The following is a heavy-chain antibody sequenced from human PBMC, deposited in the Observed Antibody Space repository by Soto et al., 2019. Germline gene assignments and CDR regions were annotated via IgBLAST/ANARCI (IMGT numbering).Heavy chain of an antibody. Sequence: EVQLVESGGGLVQPGGSLRLSCAASGFTFSSYSMNWVRQAPGKGLEWVSYISSSSSTIYYADSVKGRFTISRDNAKNSLYLQMNSLRAEDSAVYYCARENDDFLSGYYKGEIDYWGQGTLVTVSS. CDR2: ISSSSSTI. J-gene: IGHJ4*02. V-gene: IGHV3-48*01. CDR3: ARENDDFLSGYYKGEIDY. CDR1: GFTFSSYS. D-gene: IGHD3-3*01.